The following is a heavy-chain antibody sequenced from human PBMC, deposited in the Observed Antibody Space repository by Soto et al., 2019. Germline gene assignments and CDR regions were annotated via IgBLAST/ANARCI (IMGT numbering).Heavy chain of an antibody. J-gene: IGHJ5*02. D-gene: IGHD3-10*01. CDR1: GFSLSTSGVG. Sequence: QITLKESGPTLVKPTQTLTLTCTFSGFSLSTSGVGVGWIRQPPGKALEWLALIYWNDDKRYSPSLKSRLTITKDTSKTQVVLTMTNMDPVDTATYYCARNAQLLWFGEESWFDPWGQGTLVAVSS. CDR2: IYWNDDK. CDR3: ARNAQLLWFGEESWFDP. V-gene: IGHV2-5*01.